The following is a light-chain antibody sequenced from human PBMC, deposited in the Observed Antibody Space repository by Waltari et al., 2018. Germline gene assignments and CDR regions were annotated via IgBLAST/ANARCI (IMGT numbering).Light chain of an antibody. Sequence: QSALTQPASVSGSPGQSITISCTGTSRDVGSYNLVSWYQQHPGKAPKLLIYEVSKRPSGCSNRFSGSKSGNTASLTISGLQAEDEADYYCCSYAGSSTFVFGGGTKLTVL. J-gene: IGLJ2*01. V-gene: IGLV2-23*02. CDR3: CSYAGSSTFV. CDR1: SRDVGSYNL. CDR2: EVS.